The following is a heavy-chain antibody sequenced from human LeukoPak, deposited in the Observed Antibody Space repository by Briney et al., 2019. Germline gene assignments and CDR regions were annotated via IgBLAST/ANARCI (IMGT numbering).Heavy chain of an antibody. CDR2: IKSKADDETT. D-gene: IGHD7-27*01. V-gene: IGHV3-15*01. CDR3: TTDWGSIY. CDR1: GFTFSSYA. Sequence: GGSLRLSCAASGFTFSSYAMSWVRQAPGKGLEWVGRIKSKADDETTDYAAPVKGRFTVSRDDSENTHYLQMNSLKTEDTAVYYCTTDWGSIYWGQGTLVTVSS. J-gene: IGHJ4*02.